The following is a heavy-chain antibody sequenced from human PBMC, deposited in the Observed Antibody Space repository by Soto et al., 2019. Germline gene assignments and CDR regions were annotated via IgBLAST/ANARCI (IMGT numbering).Heavy chain of an antibody. V-gene: IGHV1-69*01. D-gene: IGHD3-9*01. Sequence: QVQLVQSGAEVKKPGSSVKVSCKASGGTFSGYAISWVRQAPGQGLEWMGGIIPIFGTANYAQKFQGRVTITADESTSTAYMELSSLRSEDTAVYYCARGEWNYDILLGHFDYWGQGTLVTVSS. CDR3: ARGEWNYDILLGHFDY. CDR2: IIPIFGTA. CDR1: GGTFSGYA. J-gene: IGHJ4*02.